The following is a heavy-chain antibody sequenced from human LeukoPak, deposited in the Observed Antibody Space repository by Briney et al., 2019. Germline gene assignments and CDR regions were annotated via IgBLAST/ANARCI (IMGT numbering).Heavy chain of an antibody. J-gene: IGHJ4*02. CDR2: IYYSGST. Sequence: SETLSLTSTVYGGSISSSSYYWGWIRQPPGKGLEWIGSIYYSGSTYYNPSLKSRVTISVDTSKNQFSLKLSSVTAADTTVYYCARYASGSYFDYWGQGTLVTVSS. CDR1: GGSISSSSYY. D-gene: IGHD1-26*01. V-gene: IGHV4-39*01. CDR3: ARYASGSYFDY.